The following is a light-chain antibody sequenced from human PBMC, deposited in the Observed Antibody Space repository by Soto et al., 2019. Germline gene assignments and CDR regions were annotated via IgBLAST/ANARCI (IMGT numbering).Light chain of an antibody. CDR2: DNN. J-gene: IGLJ2*01. Sequence: QSVLTQPPSVSAAPGQKVTISCSGSSSNIGNNYVSWYQQLPGTAPKVLIYDNNKRPSGIPDRFSGSKSGTSATLGIAGLQTGDEADYYCATWDSSLSGVVFGGGTQLTVL. CDR1: SSNIGNNY. CDR3: ATWDSSLSGVV. V-gene: IGLV1-51*01.